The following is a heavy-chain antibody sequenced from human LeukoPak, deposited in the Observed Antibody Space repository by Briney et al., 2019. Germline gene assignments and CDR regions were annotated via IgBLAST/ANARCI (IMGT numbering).Heavy chain of an antibody. Sequence: QPGRSLRLSCAASGFTFSSYGMHWVRQAPGKGLEWVSAISGSGGSTYYADSVKGRFTISRDNSKNTLYLQMNSLRAEDTAVYYCAKGWLTMIVVVTPDAFDIWGQGTMVTVSS. D-gene: IGHD3-22*01. V-gene: IGHV3-23*01. CDR3: AKGWLTMIVVVTPDAFDI. J-gene: IGHJ3*02. CDR2: ISGSGGST. CDR1: GFTFSSYG.